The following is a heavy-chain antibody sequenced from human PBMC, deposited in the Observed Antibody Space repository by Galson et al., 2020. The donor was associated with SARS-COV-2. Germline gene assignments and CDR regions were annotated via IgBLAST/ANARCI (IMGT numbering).Heavy chain of an antibody. CDR1: GRSISSYY. D-gene: IGHD1-26*01. Sequence: SETLSLTCTVSGRSISSYYWSWFRQPPGKGLEWIGYIYYSGNTNYNPSLKSRVTISVDTSKNQFSLELNSVTPADTAVYYCARAPVGRNWFDPWGQGTLVTVSS. J-gene: IGHJ5*02. V-gene: IGHV4-59*13. CDR2: IYYSGNT. CDR3: ARAPVGRNWFDP.